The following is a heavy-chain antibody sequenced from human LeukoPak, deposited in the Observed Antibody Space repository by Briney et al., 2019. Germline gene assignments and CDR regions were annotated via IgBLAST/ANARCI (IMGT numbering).Heavy chain of an antibody. CDR3: GRRGGGSGSYYIN. CDR1: GYSISSGYY. D-gene: IGHD3-10*01. CDR2: IYHSGST. V-gene: IGHV4-38-2*01. Sequence: SETLSLTCAVSGYSISSGYYWGWVRQPPGKGLECIRNIYHSGSTYYNPSLKSRVTISVDTSKNQFSLKLSSVTAADTAVYYCGRRGGGSGSYYINWGQGTLVTVSS. J-gene: IGHJ4*02.